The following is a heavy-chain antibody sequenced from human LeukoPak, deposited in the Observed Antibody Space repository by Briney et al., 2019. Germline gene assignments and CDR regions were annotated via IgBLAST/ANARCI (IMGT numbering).Heavy chain of an antibody. D-gene: IGHD2-15*01. CDR1: GGSFSGYY. CDR3: ARDLLTTLDY. Sequence: SETLSLTCAVYGGSFSGYYWSWIRQPPGKGLEWIGEINHSGSTNYNPSLKSRVTISVDTSKNQFSLKLSSLTAADTAVYYCARDLLTTLDYWGQGTLVTVSS. V-gene: IGHV4-34*01. J-gene: IGHJ4*02. CDR2: INHSGST.